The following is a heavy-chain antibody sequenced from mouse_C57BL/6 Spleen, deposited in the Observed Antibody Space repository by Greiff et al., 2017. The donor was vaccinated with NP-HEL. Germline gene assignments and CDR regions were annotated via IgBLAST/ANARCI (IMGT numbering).Heavy chain of an antibody. Sequence: QVHVKQSGAELVRPGTSVKVSCKASGYAFTNYLIEWVKQRPGQGLEWIGVINPGSGGTNYNEKFKGKATLTADKSSSTAYMQLSSLTSEDSAVYFCARFYGSTSYWYFDVWGTGTTVTVSS. CDR3: ARFYGSTSYWYFDV. CDR1: GYAFTNYL. J-gene: IGHJ1*03. V-gene: IGHV1-54*01. CDR2: INPGSGGT. D-gene: IGHD1-1*01.